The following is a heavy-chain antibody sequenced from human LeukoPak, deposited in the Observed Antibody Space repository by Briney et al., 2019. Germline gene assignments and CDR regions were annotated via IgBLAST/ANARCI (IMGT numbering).Heavy chain of an antibody. CDR2: INAGNGNT. CDR1: GYTFTSYA. CDR3: ARATDSSGYHFDY. D-gene: IGHD3-22*01. J-gene: IGHJ4*02. Sequence: ASVKVSCKASGYTFTSYAMHWVRQAPGQRLEWMGWINAGNGNTKYSQKFQGRVTITRDTSASTAYMELSSLRSEDTAVYYCARATDSSGYHFDYWGQGTLVTVSS. V-gene: IGHV1-3*01.